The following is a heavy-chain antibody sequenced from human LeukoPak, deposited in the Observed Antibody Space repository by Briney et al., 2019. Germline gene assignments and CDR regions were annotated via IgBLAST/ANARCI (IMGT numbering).Heavy chain of an antibody. J-gene: IGHJ6*02. CDR1: GFTFSTYA. D-gene: IGHD3-10*01. CDR3: ARDNGYFGSGSDLFLHGMDV. CDR2: ISYDGSNK. Sequence: QAGGSLRLSCAASGFTFSTYAIHWVRQAPGKGLEWVAVISYDGSNKDYADSVKGRFTSSRDNSKNTVYLQMNSLRDEDTAVYYCARDNGYFGSGSDLFLHGMDVWGQGTTVTVSS. V-gene: IGHV3-30-3*01.